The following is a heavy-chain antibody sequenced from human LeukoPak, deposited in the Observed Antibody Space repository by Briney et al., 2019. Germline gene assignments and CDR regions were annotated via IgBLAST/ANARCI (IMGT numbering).Heavy chain of an antibody. D-gene: IGHD3-16*01. CDR2: IYHTGGA. V-gene: IGHV4-59*12. CDR3: ARGDYRSFVPWFDP. CDR1: GGSISSYY. Sequence: SETLSLTCTVSGGSISSYYWSWIRQPPGKGLECLGYIYHTGGAYYNPSLKSRVSISVDKSKNEFSLKLTSVTAPDTAVYYCARGDYRSFVPWFDPWGQGALVTVSS. J-gene: IGHJ5*02.